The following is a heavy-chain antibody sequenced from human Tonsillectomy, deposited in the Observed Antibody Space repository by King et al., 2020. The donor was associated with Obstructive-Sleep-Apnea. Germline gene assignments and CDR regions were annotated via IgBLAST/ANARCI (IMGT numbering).Heavy chain of an antibody. J-gene: IGHJ5*02. CDR3: ARVNYYDWFDP. Sequence: QLVQSGAEVKKPGASVNVSCMASGYTFTSYGISWVRQAPGQGLEWRGWISAYNGDTNYAQKFQGRVTMTTDTSTSTAYMELRSLRSDDTAVYYCARVNYYDWFDPWGQGTLVTVSS. CDR2: ISAYNGDT. D-gene: IGHD3-22*01. CDR1: GYTFTSYG. V-gene: IGHV1-18*04.